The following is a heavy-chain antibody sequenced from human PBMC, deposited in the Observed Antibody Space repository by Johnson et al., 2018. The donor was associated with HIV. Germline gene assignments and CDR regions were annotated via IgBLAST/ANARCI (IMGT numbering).Heavy chain of an antibody. CDR3: AKGVKGVAAFDI. CDR2: IWYDGGNK. CDR1: GFTFSSYG. J-gene: IGHJ3*02. V-gene: IGHV3-33*06. D-gene: IGHD2-21*01. Sequence: QVQLVESGGGVVQPGRSLGLSCAASGFTFSSYGMHWVRQAPGKGLDWVAVIWYDGGNKYYADSVKGRFTISSDNSKNTLYGQMNSLRAEETAVYCCAKGVKGVAAFDIWCQGTMVTVSS.